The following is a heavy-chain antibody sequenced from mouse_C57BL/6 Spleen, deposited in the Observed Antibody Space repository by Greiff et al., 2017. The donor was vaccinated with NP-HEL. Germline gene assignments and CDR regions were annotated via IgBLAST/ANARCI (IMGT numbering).Heavy chain of an antibody. CDR2: IDPSDSYT. CDR1: GYTFTSYW. V-gene: IGHV1-69*01. CDR3: ARSGTTAPFDY. J-gene: IGHJ2*01. Sequence: QVQLQQPGAELVMPGASVKLSCKASGYTFTSYWMHWVKQRPGQGLEWIGEIDPSDSYTNYNQKFKGKSTLTVDKSSSTAYMQLSSLTSEDSAVYYCARSGTTAPFDYWGQGTTLTVSS. D-gene: IGHD1-2*01.